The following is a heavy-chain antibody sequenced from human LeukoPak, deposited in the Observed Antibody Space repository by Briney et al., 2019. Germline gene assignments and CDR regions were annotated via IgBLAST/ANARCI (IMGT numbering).Heavy chain of an antibody. CDR1: GFTFSSYW. J-gene: IGHJ4*02. Sequence: GGSLRLSCAASGFTFSSYWMSWVRQAPGKGLEWVSGISWNSGSIGYADSVKGRFTISRDNAKNSLYLQMNSLRAEDMALYYCAKDRGHTAMVGIDYWGQGTLVTVSS. V-gene: IGHV3-9*03. D-gene: IGHD5-18*01. CDR3: AKDRGHTAMVGIDY. CDR2: ISWNSGSI.